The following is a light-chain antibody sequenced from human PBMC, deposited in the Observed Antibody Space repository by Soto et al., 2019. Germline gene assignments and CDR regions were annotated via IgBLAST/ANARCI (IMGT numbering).Light chain of an antibody. CDR3: QQYNGWPIT. J-gene: IGKJ5*01. V-gene: IGKV3-15*01. CDR1: QSVSSY. Sequence: EIVLTQSTATRSLSPGERATLSCRASQSVSSYLAWYQQKPGQAPRLLIYGASTRATGFPARFSGSGSGTEFTLTISSLQSEDFAVYYCQQYNGWPITFGQGTRLEIK. CDR2: GAS.